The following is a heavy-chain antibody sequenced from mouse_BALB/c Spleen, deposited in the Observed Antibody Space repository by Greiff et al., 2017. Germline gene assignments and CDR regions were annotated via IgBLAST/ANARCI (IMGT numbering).Heavy chain of an antibody. CDR2: ISYSGST. V-gene: IGHV3-8*02. J-gene: IGHJ4*01. Sequence: EVQRVESGPSLVKPSQTLSLTCSVTGDSITSGYWNWVRKFPGNKLEYMGYISYSGSTYYNPSLKSRISITRDTSKNQYYLQLNSVTTEDTATYYCARSPPYGNYAMDDWGQGTSVTVSS. D-gene: IGHD2-1*01. CDR1: GDSITSGY. CDR3: ARSPPYGNYAMDD.